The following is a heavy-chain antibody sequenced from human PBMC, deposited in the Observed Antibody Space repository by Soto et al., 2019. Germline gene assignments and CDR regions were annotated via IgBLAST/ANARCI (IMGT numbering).Heavy chain of an antibody. V-gene: IGHV3-23*01. CDR1: GFTFSSYA. CDR3: AKTANGWFSAFDI. J-gene: IGHJ3*02. D-gene: IGHD6-19*01. Sequence: EVQLLESGGGLVQPGGSLRLSCAASGFTFSSYAMSWVRQAPGKGLEWVSAISGSGGTTYYADSVKGRFTFSRDNSKNTLYLPMNSLRAEDTAVYYCAKTANGWFSAFDIGGQGTMVTVSS. CDR2: ISGSGGTT.